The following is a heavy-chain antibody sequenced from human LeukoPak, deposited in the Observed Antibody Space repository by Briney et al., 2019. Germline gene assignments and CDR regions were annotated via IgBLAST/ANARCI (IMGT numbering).Heavy chain of an antibody. D-gene: IGHD2-2*03. CDR1: GYTFTSYD. V-gene: IGHV1-8*03. CDR2: MNPNSGNT. J-gene: IGHJ5*02. CDR3: ARAGYCSSTSCRSWFDP. Sequence: ASVKVSCKASGYTFTSYDINWVRQATGQGLEWMGWMNPNSGNTGYAQKFQGRVTITRNTSISTAYMELSSLRSEDTVVYYCARAGYCSSTSCRSWFDPWGQGTLITVSS.